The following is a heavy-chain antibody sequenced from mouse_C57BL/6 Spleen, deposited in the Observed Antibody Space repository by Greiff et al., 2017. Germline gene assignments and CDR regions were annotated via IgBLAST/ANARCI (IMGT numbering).Heavy chain of an antibody. J-gene: IGHJ2*01. CDR3: ARERTTVADY. CDR2: IYPGDGDT. Sequence: VQLMESGPELVKPGASVKISCKASGYAFSSSWMNWVKQRPGKGLEWIGRIYPGDGDTNYNEKFKGKATLTADKSSSTAYMQLSSLTSEDSAVYFCARERTTVADYWGQGTTLTVSS. D-gene: IGHD1-1*01. CDR1: GYAFSSSW. V-gene: IGHV1-82*01.